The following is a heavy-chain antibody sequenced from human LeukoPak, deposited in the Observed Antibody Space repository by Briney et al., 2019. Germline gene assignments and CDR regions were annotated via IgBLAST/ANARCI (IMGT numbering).Heavy chain of an antibody. CDR1: GFTFSSYA. J-gene: IGHJ4*02. Sequence: PGGSLRLSCAASGFTFSSYAMNWVRQAPGKGLEWISYIGGRGDGISYADSVKGRFTVSRDNSKNTMYLQMDSLRAEDTAVYYCATDGPNYNIDHWGQGILVTVSS. CDR3: ATDGPNYNIDH. V-gene: IGHV3-23*01. CDR2: IGGRGDGI. D-gene: IGHD3-9*01.